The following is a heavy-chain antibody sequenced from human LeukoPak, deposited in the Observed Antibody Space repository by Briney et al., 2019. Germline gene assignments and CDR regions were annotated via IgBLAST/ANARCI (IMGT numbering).Heavy chain of an antibody. CDR2: ISSSSSYI. Sequence: GGSLRLSCAASGFTFSSYSMNWVRQAPGKGLEWVSSISSSSSYIYYADSVKGRFTISRDNAKNSLNLQMNSLRAEDTAVYYCARMIVATLYYFDYWGQGTLVTVSS. J-gene: IGHJ4*02. CDR3: ARMIVATLYYFDY. CDR1: GFTFSSYS. V-gene: IGHV3-21*01. D-gene: IGHD5-12*01.